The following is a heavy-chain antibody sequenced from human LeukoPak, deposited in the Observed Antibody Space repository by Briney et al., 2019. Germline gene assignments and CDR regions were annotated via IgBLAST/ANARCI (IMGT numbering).Heavy chain of an antibody. CDR1: GGSFSGYY. V-gene: IGHV4-34*01. CDR2: INHSGST. CDR3: ARGPRGGGLDY. J-gene: IGHJ4*02. D-gene: IGHD3-10*01. Sequence: PSETLSLTCAVYGGSFSGYYWSWIRQPPGKGLEWIGGINHSGSTNYNPSLKSRVTISVDTSKNQFSLKLSSVTAADTAVYYCARGPRGGGLDYWGQGTLVTVSS.